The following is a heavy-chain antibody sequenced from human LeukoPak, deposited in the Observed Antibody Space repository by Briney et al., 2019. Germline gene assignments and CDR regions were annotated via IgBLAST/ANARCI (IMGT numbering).Heavy chain of an antibody. CDR2: INWNGGST. D-gene: IGHD3-22*01. V-gene: IGHV3-20*04. CDR3: AKSDSSGYYYAHFDY. J-gene: IGHJ4*02. CDR1: GFTFDDYG. Sequence: GGSLRLSCAASGFTFDDYGMSWVRQAPGKGLEWVSGINWNGGSTGYADSVKGRFTISRDNSKNTLYLQMNSLRAEDTAVYYCAKSDSSGYYYAHFDYWGQGTLVTVSS.